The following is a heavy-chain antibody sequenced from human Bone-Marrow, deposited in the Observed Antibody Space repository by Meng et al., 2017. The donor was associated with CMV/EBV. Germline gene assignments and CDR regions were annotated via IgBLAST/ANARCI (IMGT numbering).Heavy chain of an antibody. V-gene: IGHV3-30*02. CDR1: GFTFSNYG. Sequence: GESLKISCAASGFTFSNYGMHWVRQAPGKGLEWVAFIRYDGSNKYYADSVKGRFTISRDNSKNTLYLQMNSLRAEDTAVYYCAKSTGHAWGQGTLVTVSS. CDR3: AKSTGHA. D-gene: IGHD3-10*01. J-gene: IGHJ4*02. CDR2: IRYDGSNK.